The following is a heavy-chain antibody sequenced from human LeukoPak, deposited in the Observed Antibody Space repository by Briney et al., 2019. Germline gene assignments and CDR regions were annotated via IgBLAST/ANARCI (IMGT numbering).Heavy chain of an antibody. J-gene: IGHJ4*02. V-gene: IGHV3-21*01. CDR1: GFTFSNYS. Sequence: GGSLRLSCAASGFTFSNYSMNWVRQAPGKGLEWVSSISSSSSYIYYADSVKGRFTISRDNAKNSLYLQMNSLRAEDTAVYYCARAGGGWFGELMFDYWGQGTLVTVSS. D-gene: IGHD3-10*01. CDR2: ISSSSSYI. CDR3: ARAGGGWFGELMFDY.